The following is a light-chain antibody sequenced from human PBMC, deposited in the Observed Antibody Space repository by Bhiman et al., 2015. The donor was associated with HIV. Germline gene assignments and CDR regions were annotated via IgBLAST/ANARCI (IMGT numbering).Light chain of an antibody. CDR2: DNS. CDR1: SSNIGNHY. V-gene: IGLV1-40*01. Sequence: QSVLTQPPSVSATPGQRVTVSCSGSSSNIGNHYVSWYQQVPGTAPKLLIYDNSNRPSGIPDRFSGSKSGTSASLAITGLQAEDEADYYCQSYDNSLNGWVFGGGTKLTVL. CDR3: QSYDNSLNGWV. J-gene: IGLJ3*02.